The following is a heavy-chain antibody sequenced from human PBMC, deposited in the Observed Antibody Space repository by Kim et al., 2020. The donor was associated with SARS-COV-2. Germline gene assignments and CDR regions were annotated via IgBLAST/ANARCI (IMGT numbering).Heavy chain of an antibody. J-gene: IGHJ6*02. D-gene: IGHD3-22*01. CDR1: GFTFGDYA. CDR3: TTGSSGYYYYGMDV. V-gene: IGHV3-49*04. Sequence: GGSLRLSCTASGFTFGDYAMSWVRQAPGKGLEWVGFIRSKAYGGTTEYAASVKGRFTISRDDSKSIAYLQMNSLKTEDTAVYYCTTGSSGYYYYGMDVWGQGTTVTVSS. CDR2: IRSKAYGGTT.